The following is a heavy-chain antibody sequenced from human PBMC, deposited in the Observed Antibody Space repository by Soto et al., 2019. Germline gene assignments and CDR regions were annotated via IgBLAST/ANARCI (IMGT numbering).Heavy chain of an antibody. J-gene: IGHJ4*02. Sequence: GWSLRLSCAASVFTFSSYEMNWVRQAPGKTLEWVSYISSAGDSSYYADSVKSRFTISRDNAKNSLYLQMNSLRVEDTAVYYCARVYCSTTTCHVQAFDSWGQGTLVTVSS. V-gene: IGHV3-48*03. CDR2: ISSAGDSS. CDR3: ARVYCSTTTCHVQAFDS. CDR1: VFTFSSYE. D-gene: IGHD2-2*01.